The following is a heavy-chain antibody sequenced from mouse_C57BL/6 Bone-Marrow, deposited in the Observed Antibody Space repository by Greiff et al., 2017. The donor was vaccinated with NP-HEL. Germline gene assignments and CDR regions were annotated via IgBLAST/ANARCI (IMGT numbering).Heavy chain of an antibody. CDR3: ARDSRTMFFDY. V-gene: IGHV5-4*01. Sequence: EVQLVESEGGLVKPGGSLKLSCAASGFTFSSYAMSWVRQTPEKRLEWVATISDGGSYTYYPDNVKGRFTISRDNAKNNLYLQMSHLKSEDTAMYYCARDSRTMFFDYWGQGTTLTVSS. D-gene: IGHD3-1*01. CDR2: ISDGGSYT. J-gene: IGHJ2*01. CDR1: GFTFSSYA.